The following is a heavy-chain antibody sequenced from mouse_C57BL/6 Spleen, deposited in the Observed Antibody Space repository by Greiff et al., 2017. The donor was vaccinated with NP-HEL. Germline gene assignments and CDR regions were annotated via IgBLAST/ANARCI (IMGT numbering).Heavy chain of an antibody. D-gene: IGHD1-1*01. J-gene: IGHJ1*03. CDR3: ASYYDGSSYGYFDV. CDR1: GFNIKDYY. CDR2: IDPEDGET. V-gene: IGHV14-2*01. Sequence: EVQLQQSGAELVKPGASVKLSCTASGFNIKDYYMHWVKQRTEQGLEWIGRIDPEDGETKYAPKFQGKDTITADTSSNTAYLQLSSLISEDTAVYYCASYYDGSSYGYFDVWGKGTTVTVSS.